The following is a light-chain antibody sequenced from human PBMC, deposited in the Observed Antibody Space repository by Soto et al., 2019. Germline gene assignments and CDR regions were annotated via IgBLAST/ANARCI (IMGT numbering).Light chain of an antibody. J-gene: IGKJ4*01. CDR1: ESVSRY. Sequence: EIVLTQSPATLSLSPGNRATLSCRASESVSRYLAWYQQKPGQAPRLLIYDASNRATGIPARFSGSGSGTDFTLTITSLEPEDFAVYYCQQRSNRPSTFGGGTKVEIK. V-gene: IGKV3-11*01. CDR3: QQRSNRPST. CDR2: DAS.